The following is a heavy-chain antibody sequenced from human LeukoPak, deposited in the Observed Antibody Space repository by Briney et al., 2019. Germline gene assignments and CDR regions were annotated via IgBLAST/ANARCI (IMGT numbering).Heavy chain of an antibody. D-gene: IGHD6-19*01. J-gene: IGHJ4*02. Sequence: PSETLSLTCTVSGGSVSISSYYWGWIRQPPGKGLEWIGNIYYSGNTYYNPSLKSRVTISVDTSKNQFSLKLSSVTAADTAVYYCAREGGSSGIDYWGQGTLVTVSS. CDR1: GGSVSISSYY. V-gene: IGHV4-39*07. CDR3: AREGGSSGIDY. CDR2: IYYSGNT.